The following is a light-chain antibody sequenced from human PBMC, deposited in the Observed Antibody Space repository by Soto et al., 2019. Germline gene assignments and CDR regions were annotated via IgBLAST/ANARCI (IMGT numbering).Light chain of an antibody. CDR1: QSVSSSY. V-gene: IGKV3-20*01. CDR2: GAS. CDR3: QQYGSSLWT. J-gene: IGKJ1*01. Sequence: EIVLTQSPGTLFLSPGERATLSCRASQSVSSSYLAWYQQKPGQAPRLLTYGASSRATGIPDRFSGSGSGTDFTLTISRLEPEDFAVYYCQQYGSSLWTFGQGTKVDIK.